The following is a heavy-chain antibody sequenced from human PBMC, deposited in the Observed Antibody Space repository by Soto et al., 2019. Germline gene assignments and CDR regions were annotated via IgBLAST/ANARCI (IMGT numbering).Heavy chain of an antibody. CDR2: INHSGST. Sequence: QVQLQQWGAGLLKPSETLSLTCAVYGGSFSGYYWSWIRQPPGKGLEWIGEINHSGSTNYNPSLKSRVTRSVDTSKTQFALKLSSVTAADTAVYYCAREYGDYGVIDYWGQGTLVTVSS. D-gene: IGHD4-17*01. V-gene: IGHV4-34*01. J-gene: IGHJ4*02. CDR1: GGSFSGYY. CDR3: AREYGDYGVIDY.